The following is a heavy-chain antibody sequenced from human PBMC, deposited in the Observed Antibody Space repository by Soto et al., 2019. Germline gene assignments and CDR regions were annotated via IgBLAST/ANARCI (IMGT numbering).Heavy chain of an antibody. CDR3: VKGGWRTPSDY. CDR1: GFTFTDYA. J-gene: IGHJ4*02. V-gene: IGHV3-30-3*02. Sequence: GGSLRLSCAASGFTFTDYAMHWVRQAPGQGLEWVSFISYDESDKYYADSVKGRFTISIDNSKNTLYLQMNSLGTEDTAVYYCVKGGWRTPSDYWGQGTLVTVSS. CDR2: ISYDESDK. D-gene: IGHD6-19*01.